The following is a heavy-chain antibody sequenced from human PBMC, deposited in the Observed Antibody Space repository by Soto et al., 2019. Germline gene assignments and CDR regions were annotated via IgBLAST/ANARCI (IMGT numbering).Heavy chain of an antibody. CDR2: ISYDGSNK. V-gene: IGHV3-30*18. J-gene: IGHJ4*02. Sequence: GGSLRLSCAASGFTFSSYGMNWVRQAPGKGLEWVAFISYDGSNKYYRNSVQGRFTVSRDNSKNTLYLQMNSLNTEETAVYFCAKVPHEFETRGTCFENWGQGTQVTVSS. CDR3: AKVPHEFETRGTCFEN. D-gene: IGHD1-1*01. CDR1: GFTFSSYG.